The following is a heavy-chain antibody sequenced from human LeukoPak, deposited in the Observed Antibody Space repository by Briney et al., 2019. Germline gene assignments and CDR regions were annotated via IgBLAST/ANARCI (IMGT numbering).Heavy chain of an antibody. V-gene: IGHV4-34*01. CDR3: ARAWPQYYYGSGTRWLDP. CDR2: INHSGST. Sequence: SETLSLTCAVYGGSFSGYYWSWIRQPPGKGLEWIGEINHSGSTNYNPSLKSRVTISVDTSKNQFSLKLSSVTAADTAVYYCARAWPQYYYGSGTRWLDPWGQGTLVTVSS. D-gene: IGHD3-10*01. CDR1: GGSFSGYY. J-gene: IGHJ5*02.